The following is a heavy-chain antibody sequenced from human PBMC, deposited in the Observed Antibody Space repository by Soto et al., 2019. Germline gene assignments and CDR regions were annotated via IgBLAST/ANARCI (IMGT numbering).Heavy chain of an antibody. CDR3: AKERSSGWSVDY. CDR1: GFTFSTYA. Sequence: EVQLLESGGGLVQPGGSLRLSCAASGFTFSTYAMNWVRQAPGKGLEWVSGISGSGDSTYYADSVKGRFTVSRDNSKNTLYLQMNSLRGEDPAVFYCAKERSSGWSVDYWGQGTLVTVS. D-gene: IGHD6-19*01. J-gene: IGHJ4*02. CDR2: ISGSGDST. V-gene: IGHV3-23*01.